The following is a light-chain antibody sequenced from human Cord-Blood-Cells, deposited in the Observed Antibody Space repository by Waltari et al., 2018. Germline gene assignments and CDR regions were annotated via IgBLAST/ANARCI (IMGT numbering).Light chain of an antibody. Sequence: QSALTQPASVSGSPGPSITISCTGTSSDVGGYNYVSWYQQHPGKAPKLMIYDVSNRPSGVSKRFSGSKSGNTASLTISGLQAEDEADYYCSSYTSSSNWVFGGGTKLTVL. CDR3: SSYTSSSNWV. CDR2: DVS. CDR1: SSDVGGYNY. J-gene: IGLJ3*02. V-gene: IGLV2-14*01.